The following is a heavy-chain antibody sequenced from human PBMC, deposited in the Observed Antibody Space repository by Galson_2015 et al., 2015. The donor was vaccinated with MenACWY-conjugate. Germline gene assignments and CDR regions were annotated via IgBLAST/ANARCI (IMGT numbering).Heavy chain of an antibody. J-gene: IGHJ5*02. D-gene: IGHD6-13*01. Sequence: SLRLSCAASGFTFSSYTMHWVRQAPGKGLEWVVVMSYDGSNKYYADSVKGRFTISRDNAENSLYLQMDSLRVEDTAVYYCARTAGSVPPWGQGTLVTVSS. CDR3: ARTAGSVPP. V-gene: IGHV3-30*07. CDR1: GFTFSSYT. CDR2: MSYDGSNK.